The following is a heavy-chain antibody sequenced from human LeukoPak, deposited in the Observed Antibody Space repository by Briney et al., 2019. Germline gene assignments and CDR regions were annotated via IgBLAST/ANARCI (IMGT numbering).Heavy chain of an antibody. V-gene: IGHV3-21*01. CDR3: AKTGSHVTSFDY. CDR1: GFTFSSYS. J-gene: IGHJ4*02. D-gene: IGHD2-15*01. CDR2: ISSSSSYI. Sequence: GGSLRLSCAASGFTFSSYSMNWVRQAPGKGLEWVSSISSSSSYICYADSVKGRFTISRDNSKNTLYLQMNSLRAEDTAVYYCAKTGSHVTSFDYWGQGTLVTVSS.